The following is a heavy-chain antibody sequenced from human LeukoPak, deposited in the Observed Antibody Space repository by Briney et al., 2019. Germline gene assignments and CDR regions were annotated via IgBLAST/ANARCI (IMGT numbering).Heavy chain of an antibody. J-gene: IGHJ4*02. CDR2: ISGSGGGT. Sequence: GGSLRLSCAASGITFSSYAMNWVRQAQGKGLEWVSVISGSGGGTYYADSVKGRFSISRDNSKNTLFLQMNSLRAEDTAVYYCAKSRRSSSGAFDYWGQGTLVTVSS. V-gene: IGHV3-23*01. CDR3: AKSRRSSSGAFDY. D-gene: IGHD6-6*01. CDR1: GITFSSYA.